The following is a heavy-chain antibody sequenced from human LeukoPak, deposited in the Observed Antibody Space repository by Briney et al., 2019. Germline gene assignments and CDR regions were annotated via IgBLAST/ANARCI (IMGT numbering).Heavy chain of an antibody. CDR2: FDPEDGET. V-gene: IGHV1-24*01. Sequence: ASVKVSCKVSGYTLTLLSMHLVRQAPGKGLEWMGGFDPEDGETIYAQKFQGRVTMTEDTSTDTAYLELSSLRSEDTAVYYCATASGYSSSYRFQDWFDPWGQGTLVTVSS. CDR1: GYTLTLLS. J-gene: IGHJ5*02. CDR3: ATASGYSSSYRFQDWFDP. D-gene: IGHD6-13*01.